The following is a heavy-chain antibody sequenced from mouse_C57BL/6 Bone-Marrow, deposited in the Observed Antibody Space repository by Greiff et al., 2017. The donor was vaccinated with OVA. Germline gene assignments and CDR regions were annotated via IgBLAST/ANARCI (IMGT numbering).Heavy chain of an antibody. CDR2: ISGGGGNT. V-gene: IGHV5-9*01. CDR3: AREGY. J-gene: IGHJ2*01. Sequence: DVMLVESGGGLVKPGGSLKLSCAASGFTFSSYTMSWVRQTPEKRLEWVATISGGGGNTYYPDSVKGRFTISRDNAKNTLYLQMSSLRSEDTAWYYCAREGYWGQGTTLTVSS. CDR1: GFTFSSYT.